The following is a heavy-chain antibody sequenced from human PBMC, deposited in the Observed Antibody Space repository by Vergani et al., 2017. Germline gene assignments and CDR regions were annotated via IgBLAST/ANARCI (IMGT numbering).Heavy chain of an antibody. V-gene: IGHV3-43*01. CDR3: AKAPRISPYGMDV. Sequence: EVQLVESGGVVVQPGGSLRLSCAASGFTFDDYTMHWVRQAPVKGLEWVSLISWDGGSTYYADSVKGRFTISRDNSKNSLYLQMNSLRTEDTALYYCAKAPRISPYGMDVWGQGTTVTVSS. J-gene: IGHJ6*02. D-gene: IGHD3-10*01. CDR2: ISWDGGST. CDR1: GFTFDDYT.